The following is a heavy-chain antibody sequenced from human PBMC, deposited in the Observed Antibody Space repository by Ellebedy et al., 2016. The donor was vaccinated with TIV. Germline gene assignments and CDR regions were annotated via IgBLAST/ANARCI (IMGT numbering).Heavy chain of an antibody. CDR2: IKQDGSEK. V-gene: IGHV3-7*01. CDR1: RFTFSSYW. J-gene: IGHJ3*02. D-gene: IGHD4-11*01. CDR3: ATDGSYGNYLSPTHAFEI. Sequence: GGSLRLSCAASRFTFSSYWMSWVRQAPGTGLEWVANIKQDGSEKYYVDSVKGRLTISRDNAKNSLYLQMNSLKAEDTAVYYCATDGSYGNYLSPTHAFEIWGQGTMVTVSS.